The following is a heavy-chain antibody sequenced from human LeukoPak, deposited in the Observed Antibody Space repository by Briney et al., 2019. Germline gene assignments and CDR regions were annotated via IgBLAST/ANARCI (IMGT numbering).Heavy chain of an antibody. V-gene: IGHV3-74*01. CDR2: INSDGTTT. CDR3: VRGTGY. Sequence: PGGSLRLSCAASGFTFSTYYMHWVRQAPGKGLVWVSRINSDGTTTTYADSVKGRFTISRDNSKNTLYLQMSSLRADDTAVYYCVRGTGYWGQGTLVTVSS. J-gene: IGHJ4*02. CDR1: GFTFSTYY.